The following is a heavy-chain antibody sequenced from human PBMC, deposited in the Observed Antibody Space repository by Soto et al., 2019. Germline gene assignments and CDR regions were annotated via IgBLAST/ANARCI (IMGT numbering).Heavy chain of an antibody. CDR1: GYTFSNYG. D-gene: IGHD5-12*01. CDR2: ISAYNGNT. CDR3: ARDLVPGYTGFSDY. V-gene: IGHV1-18*01. J-gene: IGHJ4*02. Sequence: QVQLVQSGAEVKKPGASVKVSCKTSGYTFSNYGINWVRQAPGQGLEWMGWISAYNGNTNFAQNLQGRVSLTTDTSSTTAYMELRSLTSDDTAVYYCARDLVPGYTGFSDYWGQGTLVTVSS.